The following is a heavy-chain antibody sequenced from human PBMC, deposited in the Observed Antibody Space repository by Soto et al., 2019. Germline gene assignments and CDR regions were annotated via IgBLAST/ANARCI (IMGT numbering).Heavy chain of an antibody. CDR2: ISSNGGST. D-gene: IGHD2-8*02. Sequence: GGSLRLSCSASGFTFSSYAMHWVRQAPGKGLEYVSAISSNGGSTYYADSVKGRFTISRDNSKNTLYLQMSSRRAEETALYYCVKAWCNRAASCTVVYWGQGTLVTVSS. CDR1: GFTFSSYA. J-gene: IGHJ4*02. V-gene: IGHV3-64D*09. CDR3: VKAWCNRAASCTVVY.